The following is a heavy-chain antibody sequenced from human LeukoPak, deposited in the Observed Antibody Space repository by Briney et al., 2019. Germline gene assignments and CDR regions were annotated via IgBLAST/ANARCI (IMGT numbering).Heavy chain of an antibody. CDR2: FFHSGST. J-gene: IGHJ3*02. CDR1: GGSISSCGYH. D-gene: IGHD2-2*01. Sequence: SQTLSLTCTVSGGSISSCGYHWSWIPQPPGKGVEWIGYFFHSGSTYYNPSLKSRVTISVDRSKNQFSLKLSSVTAADTAVYYCARDRPDIVVVPAIGAFDIWGQGTMVTVSS. V-gene: IGHV4-30-2*01. CDR3: ARDRPDIVVVPAIGAFDI.